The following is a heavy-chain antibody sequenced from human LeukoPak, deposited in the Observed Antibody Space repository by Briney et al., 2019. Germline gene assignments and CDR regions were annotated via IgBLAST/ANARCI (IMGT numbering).Heavy chain of an antibody. CDR2: IIPILGIA. D-gene: IGHD2-2*01. CDR1: GGTFSSYA. J-gene: IGHJ6*02. V-gene: IGHV1-69*04. CDR3: ARRDIVVVPAALYYYYGMDV. Sequence: SVKVSCKASGGTFSSYAISWVRQAPGQGLEWIGRIIPILGIANYAQKFQGRVTITADKSTSTAYMELSSLRSEDTAVYYCARRDIVVVPAALYYYYGMDVWGQGTTVTVSS.